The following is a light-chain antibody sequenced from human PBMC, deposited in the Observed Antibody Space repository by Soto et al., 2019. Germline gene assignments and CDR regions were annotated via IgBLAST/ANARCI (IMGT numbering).Light chain of an antibody. CDR1: ISNIGTNY. V-gene: IGLV1-47*01. CDR3: AAWDDTVRSYV. J-gene: IGLJ1*01. CDR2: RDN. Sequence: QSVLTQPPSVSGTPGQRVTISCSGGISNIGTNYVHWFQQLPGTAPKVLSNRDNQRPSGVPDRLSGSKSGTSASLAISGLRSEDEAEYYCAAWDDTVRSYVFGTGTKLTVL.